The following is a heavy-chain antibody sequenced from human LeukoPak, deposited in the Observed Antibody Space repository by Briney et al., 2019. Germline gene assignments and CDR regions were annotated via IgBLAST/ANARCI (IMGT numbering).Heavy chain of an antibody. D-gene: IGHD3-22*01. CDR1: GFTFSSYA. CDR3: ARENYYDSSGYPTYYFDY. J-gene: IGHJ4*02. CDR2: ISYDGSNK. Sequence: GGSLRLSCAASGFTFSSYAMHWVRQAPGKGLEWVAVISYDGSNKYYADSVKGRFTISRDNSKNTLYLQMNSLRAEDTAVYYCARENYYDSSGYPTYYFDYWGQGTLVTVSS. V-gene: IGHV3-30-3*01.